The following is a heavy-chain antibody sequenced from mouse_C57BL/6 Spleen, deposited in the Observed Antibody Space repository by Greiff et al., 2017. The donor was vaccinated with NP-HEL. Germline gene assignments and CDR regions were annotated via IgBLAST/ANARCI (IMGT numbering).Heavy chain of an antibody. Sequence: QVQLQESGAELVKPGASVKLSCKASGYTFTSYWMHWVKQRPGRGLEWIGGIDPNSGGTKYNEKFKSKATLTVDKPSSTAYMQLSSLTSEDSAVYYCARSFYYGSSDWYFDVWGTGTTVTVSS. CDR1: GYTFTSYW. CDR3: ARSFYYGSSDWYFDV. V-gene: IGHV1-72*01. CDR2: IDPNSGGT. J-gene: IGHJ1*03. D-gene: IGHD1-1*01.